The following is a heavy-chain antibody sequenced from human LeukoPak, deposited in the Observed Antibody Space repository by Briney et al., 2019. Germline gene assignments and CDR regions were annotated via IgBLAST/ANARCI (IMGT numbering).Heavy chain of an antibody. CDR3: ARDPVVVAATGVSPNWFDP. D-gene: IGHD2-15*01. J-gene: IGHJ5*02. Sequence: GASVKVSCKASGYTFTGYYMHWVRQAPGQGLEWMGWINPNSGGTNYAQKFQGRVTMTRDTSISTAYMELSRLRSDDTAVYYCARDPVVVAATGVSPNWFDPWGQGTLVTVSS. V-gene: IGHV1-2*02. CDR1: GYTFTGYY. CDR2: INPNSGGT.